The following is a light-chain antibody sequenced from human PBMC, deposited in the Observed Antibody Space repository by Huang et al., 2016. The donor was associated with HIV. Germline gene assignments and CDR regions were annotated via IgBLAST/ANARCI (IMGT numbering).Light chain of an antibody. CDR3: QQYDQWPPWT. CDR2: GAS. Sequence: EMVMTQSPATLSVSPGERVTLSCRASQSVSSNLAWYQQKPGQAPRLLIYGASTRATVIPPRFSGGGSGTVFTLTISSLQSEDFAVYYCQQYDQWPPWTCGQGTKVEIK. V-gene: IGKV3-15*01. CDR1: QSVSSN. J-gene: IGKJ1*01.